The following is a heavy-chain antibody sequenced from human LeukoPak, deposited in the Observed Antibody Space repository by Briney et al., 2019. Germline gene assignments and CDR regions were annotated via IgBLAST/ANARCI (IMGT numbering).Heavy chain of an antibody. CDR1: GGTFSSYA. D-gene: IGHD4-17*01. Sequence: ASVKVSCKASGGTFSSYAISWVRQAPGQGLEWMGGLIPIFGTANYAQKFQGRVTITADESTSTAYMELSSLRSEDTAVYYCARDPGGVDYGDYNPERAFDIWGQGTMVTVSS. CDR2: LIPIFGTA. CDR3: ARDPGGVDYGDYNPERAFDI. J-gene: IGHJ3*02. V-gene: IGHV1-69*01.